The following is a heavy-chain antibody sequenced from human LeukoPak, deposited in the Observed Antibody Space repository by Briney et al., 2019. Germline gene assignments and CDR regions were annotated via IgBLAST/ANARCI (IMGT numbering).Heavy chain of an antibody. J-gene: IGHJ4*02. V-gene: IGHV3-21*04. Sequence: PGGSLRLSCAASGFTFSTYSMNWVRQAPGKGLEWVSSISSSSSYIYYADSVKGRFTISRDNSKNTLYLQMNSLRAEDTAVYYCAKVYYDSSGYDYWGQGTLVTVSS. CDR3: AKVYYDSSGYDY. CDR2: ISSSSSYI. CDR1: GFTFSTYS. D-gene: IGHD3-22*01.